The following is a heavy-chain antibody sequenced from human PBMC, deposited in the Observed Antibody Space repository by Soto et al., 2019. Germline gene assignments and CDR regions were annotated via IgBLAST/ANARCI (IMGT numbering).Heavy chain of an antibody. V-gene: IGHV4-30-4*01. D-gene: IGHD4-17*01. Sequence: SETLSLTCTVSGGSVTSGEDYWSWIRQSPGKGLEWIGYISNSGSTGYNPSLKTRLSMSVDRSKNQFTLRLTSVTAADTAVYFCATESGSTYGYFDYWGQGTQVTVSS. CDR1: GGSVTSGEDY. CDR3: ATESGSTYGYFDY. CDR2: ISNSGST. J-gene: IGHJ4*02.